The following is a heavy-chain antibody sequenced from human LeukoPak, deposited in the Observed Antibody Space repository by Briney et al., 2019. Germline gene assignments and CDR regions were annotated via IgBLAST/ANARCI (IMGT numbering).Heavy chain of an antibody. D-gene: IGHD6-19*01. J-gene: IGHJ4*02. Sequence: SSETLSLTCAVYGGSFSGYYWSWIRQPPGKGLEWIGEINHSGSTNYNPSLKSRVTISVDTSRNQFSLKLSSVTAADTAVYYCARGPVFLNAVAVTTFDYWGQGTLVTVSS. CDR2: INHSGST. CDR1: GGSFSGYY. CDR3: ARGPVFLNAVAVTTFDY. V-gene: IGHV4-34*01.